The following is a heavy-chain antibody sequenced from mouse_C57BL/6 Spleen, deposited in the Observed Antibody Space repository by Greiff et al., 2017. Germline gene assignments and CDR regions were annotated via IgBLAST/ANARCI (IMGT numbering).Heavy chain of an antibody. J-gene: IGHJ4*01. CDR2: VNPNYGTT. V-gene: IGHV1-39*01. D-gene: IGHD4-1*01. CDR3: ARKGTGIYAMDY. CDR1: GYSFTDYN. Sequence: VLLKQSGPELVKPGASVKISCKASGYSFTDYNMNWVKQSNGKSLEWIGVVNPNYGTTSSNQKFKGKATLTVDQSSSTDYMQLNSLTSEDSAVYYCARKGTGIYAMDYWGQGTSVTVSS.